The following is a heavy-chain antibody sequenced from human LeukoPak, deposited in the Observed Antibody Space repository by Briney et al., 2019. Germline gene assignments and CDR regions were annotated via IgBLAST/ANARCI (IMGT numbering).Heavy chain of an antibody. D-gene: IGHD3-22*01. CDR2: IIPIFGTA. CDR1: GGSFSSYA. J-gene: IGHJ4*02. V-gene: IGHV1-69*13. CDR3: ARGEDYYDSSGATDY. Sequence: SVKVSCKASGGSFSSYAISWVRQAPGQGLEWMGGIIPIFGTANYAQKFQGRVTITADESTSTAYMELSSLRSEDTAVYYCARGEDYYDSSGATDYWGQGTLVTVSS.